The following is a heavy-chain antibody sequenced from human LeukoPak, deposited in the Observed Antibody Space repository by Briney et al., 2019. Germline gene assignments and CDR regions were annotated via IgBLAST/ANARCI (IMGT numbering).Heavy chain of an antibody. D-gene: IGHD1-26*01. CDR1: GFTFSSYG. CDR3: AKKVPWVVGDY. V-gene: IGHV3-30*18. CDR2: ISYDGSNK. Sequence: PGGSLRLSCAASGFTFSSYGMHWVRQAPGKGLEWVAVISYDGSNKYYADSVKGRFTISRDNSKNTLYLQMNSLRAEDTAVYYCAKKVPWVVGDYWGQGTLVTASS. J-gene: IGHJ4*02.